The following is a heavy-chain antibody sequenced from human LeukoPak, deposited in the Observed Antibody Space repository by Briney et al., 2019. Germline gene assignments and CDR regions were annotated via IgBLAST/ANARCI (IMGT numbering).Heavy chain of an antibody. CDR2: IYYSGST. CDR1: GGSISSDC. Sequence: PSETLSLTCTVSGGSISSDCWSWIRQPPGKGLEWIGYIYYSGSTNYNPSLKSRVTISVDTSKNQFSLKLSSVTAADTAVYYCARDRGYCSGGSCYRWFDPWGQGTLATVSS. D-gene: IGHD2-15*01. CDR3: ARDRGYCSGGSCYRWFDP. V-gene: IGHV4-59*01. J-gene: IGHJ5*02.